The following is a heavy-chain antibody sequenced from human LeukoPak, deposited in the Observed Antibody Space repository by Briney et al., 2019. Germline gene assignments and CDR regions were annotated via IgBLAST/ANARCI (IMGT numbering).Heavy chain of an antibody. D-gene: IGHD5-18*01. V-gene: IGHV3-23*01. CDR3: ARTPTAMVTSLYYYYYYMDV. CDR1: GFTFSSYG. Sequence: GGSLRLSCAASGFTFSSYGMSWVRQASGKGLEWVSAISGSGGSTYYADSVKGRFTIPRDNAKNSLYLQMNSLRAEDTAVYYCARTPTAMVTSLYYYYYYMDVWGKGTTVTVSS. CDR2: ISGSGGST. J-gene: IGHJ6*03.